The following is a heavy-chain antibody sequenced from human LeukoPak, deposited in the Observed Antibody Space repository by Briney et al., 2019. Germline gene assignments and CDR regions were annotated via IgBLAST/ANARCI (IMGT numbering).Heavy chain of an antibody. CDR3: ARPPKGLLWFGELITPDTDNWFDP. J-gene: IGHJ5*02. D-gene: IGHD3-10*01. V-gene: IGHV1-2*06. Sequence: ASVKVSCKASGYTFTGYYMHWVRQAPGQGPEWMGRINPNSGGTNYAQKFQGRVTMTRDTSISTAYMELSRLRSDDTAVYYCARPPKGLLWFGELITPDTDNWFDPWGQGTLATVSS. CDR1: GYTFTGYY. CDR2: INPNSGGT.